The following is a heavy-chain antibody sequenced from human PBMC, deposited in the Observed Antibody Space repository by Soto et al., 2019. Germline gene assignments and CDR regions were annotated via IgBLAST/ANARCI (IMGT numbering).Heavy chain of an antibody. CDR3: ARGQYYYDSSGYYYSYYGMDV. Sequence: DSVKFSCQASGYTFTSYDINWVRQATGQGLEWMGWMNPNSGNTGYAQKFQGRVTMTRNTSISTAYMELSSLRSEDTAVYYCARGQYYYDSSGYYYSYYGMDVWGQGTTVTVSS. D-gene: IGHD3-22*01. J-gene: IGHJ6*02. CDR2: MNPNSGNT. CDR1: GYTFTSYD. V-gene: IGHV1-8*01.